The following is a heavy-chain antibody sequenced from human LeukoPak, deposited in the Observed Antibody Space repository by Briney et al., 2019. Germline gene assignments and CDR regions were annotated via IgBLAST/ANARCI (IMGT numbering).Heavy chain of an antibody. V-gene: IGHV4-34*01. Sequence: PSETLSLTCAVYGGSFSGYYWTWIRQPPGKGLEWIGEITHSGSTNYNPSLKSRVTISVDTSKNQFSLKLSSVTAADTAVYYCARVRTGDYGMDVWGQGTTVTVSS. CDR3: ARVRTGDYGMDV. J-gene: IGHJ6*02. CDR2: ITHSGST. D-gene: IGHD2-8*02. CDR1: GGSFSGYY.